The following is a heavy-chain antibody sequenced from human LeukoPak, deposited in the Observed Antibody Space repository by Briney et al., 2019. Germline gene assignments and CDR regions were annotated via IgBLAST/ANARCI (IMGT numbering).Heavy chain of an antibody. Sequence: ASVKVSCKASGYTFTGYYMHWVRQAPGQGLEWMGWINPNSGGTNYAQKFQGRVTMTRDTSISTAYMELSRLRSDDTAVYYCARATCSGGSCYSKNGGWFDPWGQGTLVTVSS. CDR3: ARATCSGGSCYSKNGGWFDP. CDR2: INPNSGGT. CDR1: GYTFTGYY. V-gene: IGHV1-2*02. D-gene: IGHD2-15*01. J-gene: IGHJ5*02.